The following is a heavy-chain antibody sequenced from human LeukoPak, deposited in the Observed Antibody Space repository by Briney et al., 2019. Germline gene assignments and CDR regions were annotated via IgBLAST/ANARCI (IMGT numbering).Heavy chain of an antibody. Sequence: GGSLRLSCAASGFTFSSYAMTWVRQAPGKGLVWVSRIKNDGSTTSYADSVKGRFTISRDNAKNTVYLQMNSLRVEDTAVYYCARDASWITPGDDFDYWGQGTLVTVSS. D-gene: IGHD2-15*01. CDR3: ARDASWITPGDDFDY. V-gene: IGHV3-74*01. CDR2: IKNDGSTT. CDR1: GFTFSSYA. J-gene: IGHJ4*02.